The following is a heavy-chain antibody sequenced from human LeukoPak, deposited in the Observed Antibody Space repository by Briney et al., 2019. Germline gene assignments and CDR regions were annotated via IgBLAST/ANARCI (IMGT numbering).Heavy chain of an antibody. Sequence: ASVKVSCKASGYTFNIYYIIWVRQAPGQGLEWMGWISAYNGKTNYAQKLQGRVTMTTDTSTTTAYMELRSLRSDDTAVYYCARVKQIFVSGSYLGDYWGQGTLVTVSS. J-gene: IGHJ4*02. V-gene: IGHV1-18*01. CDR2: ISAYNGKT. CDR3: ARVKQIFVSGSYLGDY. CDR1: GYTFNIYY. D-gene: IGHD3-10*01.